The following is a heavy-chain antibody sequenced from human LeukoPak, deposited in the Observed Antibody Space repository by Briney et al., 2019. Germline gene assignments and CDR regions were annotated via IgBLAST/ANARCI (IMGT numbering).Heavy chain of an antibody. J-gene: IGHJ4*02. D-gene: IGHD7-27*01. Sequence: GGSLRLSCAASGVTLGTYAMSWARQAPGKGLEWVSGISSSGSGGNTYYADSVKGRFTISRDNSKNTLFLQMNSLRAEDTAVYYCAKDGGLWVSAHWGDSWGRGTLVTVSS. V-gene: IGHV3-23*01. CDR1: GVTLGTYA. CDR2: ISSSGSGGNT. CDR3: AKDGGLWVSAHWGDS.